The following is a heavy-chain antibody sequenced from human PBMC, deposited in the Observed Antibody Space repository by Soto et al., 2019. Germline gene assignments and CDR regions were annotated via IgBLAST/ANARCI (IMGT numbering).Heavy chain of an antibody. V-gene: IGHV3-74*01. CDR3: ARERGMATRRSFDY. J-gene: IGHJ4*02. Sequence: GGSLRLSCAASGFTFSSYSMNWVRQAPGKGLVWVSRIKSDGSSTSYADSVKGRFTISRDNAKNTLYLQMNSLRAEDTAVYYCARERGMATRRSFDYWGQGTLVTVSS. CDR1: GFTFSSYS. CDR2: IKSDGSST. D-gene: IGHD5-12*01.